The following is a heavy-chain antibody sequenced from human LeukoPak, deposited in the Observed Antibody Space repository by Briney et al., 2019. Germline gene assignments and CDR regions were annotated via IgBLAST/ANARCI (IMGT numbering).Heavy chain of an antibody. D-gene: IGHD2-2*01. J-gene: IGHJ4*02. CDR3: TTERYYALAY. Sequence: GGSLRLSCAASGFTSINAWMSWVRQAPGKGLEWVGRIKSRADGGTTDYAAPVKGRFSISRDDSKNTLYLQMNSLKTEDTALYYCTTERYYALAYWGQGTLVTVSS. CDR2: IKSRADGGTT. V-gene: IGHV3-15*01. CDR1: GFTSINAW.